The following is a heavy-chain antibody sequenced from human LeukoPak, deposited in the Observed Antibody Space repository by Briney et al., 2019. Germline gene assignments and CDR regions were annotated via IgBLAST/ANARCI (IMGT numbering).Heavy chain of an antibody. CDR1: EFSVGSNY. J-gene: IGHJ6*03. V-gene: IGHV3-53*05. D-gene: IGHD3-10*01. CDR2: IYSGGST. Sequence: GGSLRLSCAASEFSVGSNYMTWVRQAPGKGLEWVSLIYSGGSTYYADSVKGRFTISRDNSKNTLYLQMNSLKNEDTAVYYCAREGKRITMVRGVITPRGYYYMDVWGKGTTVTVSS. CDR3: AREGKRITMVRGVITPRGYYYMDV.